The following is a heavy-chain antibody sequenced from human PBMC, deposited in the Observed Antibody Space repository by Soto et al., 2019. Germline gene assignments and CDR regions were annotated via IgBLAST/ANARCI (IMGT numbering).Heavy chain of an antibody. J-gene: IGHJ4*02. CDR3: ARQPGYYDILTGYSTYYFDY. D-gene: IGHD3-9*01. V-gene: IGHV4-31*03. CDR1: VASISSGGYY. Sequence: SETLSLTCTVSVASISSGGYYWSWIRQHPGEGLEWIGYIYYSGSTSYNPSLKSRVTISVDTSKNQFSLKLSSVTAADTAVYYCARQPGYYDILTGYSTYYFDYWGQGTLVTVS. CDR2: IYYSGST.